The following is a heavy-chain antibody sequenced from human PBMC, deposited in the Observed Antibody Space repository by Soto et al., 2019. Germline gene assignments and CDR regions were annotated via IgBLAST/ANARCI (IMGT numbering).Heavy chain of an antibody. CDR3: ARISEFTPPDWYLDL. CDR2: IFSNDEK. J-gene: IGHJ2*01. V-gene: IGHV2-26*01. CDR1: GFSLSNARMG. Sequence: QVTLKESGPVLVKPTETLTLTCTVSGFSLSNARMGVSWIRQPPGKALEWLAHIFSNDEKSYSTSLKSRLTSSEDTSKSQVVLTMTNMDPVDTATYYCARISEFTPPDWYLDLWGRGTLVTVS.